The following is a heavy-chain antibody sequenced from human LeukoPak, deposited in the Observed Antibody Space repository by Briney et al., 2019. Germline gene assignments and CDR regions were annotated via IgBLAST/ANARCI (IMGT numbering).Heavy chain of an antibody. CDR1: GASIGYYY. J-gene: IGHJ4*02. CDR3: ARGMTTFDY. CDR2: IYYSGST. V-gene: IGHV4-59*01. D-gene: IGHD4-17*01. Sequence: TPSESLSLTCPVSGASIGYYYWNWIRQPPGKGLEWVGYIYYSGSTNYNPSLKSRVTISVDTSKNQFSLKLSSVTAADTAVYYCARGMTTFDYWGQGTLVTVSS.